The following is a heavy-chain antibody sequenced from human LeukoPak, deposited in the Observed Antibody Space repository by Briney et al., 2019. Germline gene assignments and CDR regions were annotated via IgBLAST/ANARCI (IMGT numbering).Heavy chain of an antibody. Sequence: GGSLRLSCAASGFTFSYFSMHWVRQAPGKGLEWVSYISGSGTTIYYSGSVKGRFTISRDNAKNSLYLQMNSLRAEDTGVYHCARVGREGSNYYYYMDVWGKGTRSPSP. D-gene: IGHD2-2*01. CDR2: ISGSGTTI. CDR3: ARVGREGSNYYYYMDV. J-gene: IGHJ6*03. CDR1: GFTFSYFS. V-gene: IGHV3-48*04.